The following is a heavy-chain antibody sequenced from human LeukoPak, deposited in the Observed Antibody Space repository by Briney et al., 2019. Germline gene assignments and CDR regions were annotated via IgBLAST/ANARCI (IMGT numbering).Heavy chain of an antibody. J-gene: IGHJ4*02. V-gene: IGHV4-59*01. CDR3: ARATTGFDY. CDR1: GGSISSYY. Sequence: SETLSLTCTVSGGSISSYYWSWIRQPPGKGLEFIGHIYYTGSTKYNPSLKSRVTISLDTSKNQFSLKLSSVTAADTAVYYCARATTGFDYWGQGTLVTVSS. D-gene: IGHD4-17*01. CDR2: IYYTGST.